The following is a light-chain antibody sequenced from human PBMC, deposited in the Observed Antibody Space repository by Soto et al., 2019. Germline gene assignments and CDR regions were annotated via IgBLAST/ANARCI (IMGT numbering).Light chain of an antibody. J-gene: IGLJ7*01. CDR1: YSNIGHNY. CDR3: GTWDSSLSDGVL. CDR2: ENN. V-gene: IGLV1-51*02. Sequence: QSVLTQPPSVSAAPGQKVTISCSGTYSNIGHNYVSWYQQLPGTAPRLLIYENNRRPSGIPDRFSGSKSGTSATLYITGLQTGDEADYYCGTWDSSLSDGVLFGGGTQLTVL.